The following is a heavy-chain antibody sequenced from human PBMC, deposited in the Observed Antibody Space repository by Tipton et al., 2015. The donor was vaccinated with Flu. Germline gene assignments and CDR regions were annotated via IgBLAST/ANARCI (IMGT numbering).Heavy chain of an antibody. J-gene: IGHJ4*02. V-gene: IGHV3-30*02. D-gene: IGHD1-26*01. CDR1: GFTFRTNG. CDR2: IRSDETTE. Sequence: SLRLSCAASGFTFRTNGMHWVRQAPGKGLEWVAHIRSDETTEYADSVTGRFTISRDNSKDMLYLQMNSLRAEDTAVYYCQSGRTNSGVEYWGQGTLVTVSS. CDR3: QSGRTNSGVEY.